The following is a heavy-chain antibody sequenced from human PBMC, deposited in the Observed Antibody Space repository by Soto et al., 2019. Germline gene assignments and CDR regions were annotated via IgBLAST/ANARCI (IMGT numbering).Heavy chain of an antibody. D-gene: IGHD2-2*03. CDR2: ISCQENNK. V-gene: IGHV3-30*18. J-gene: IGHJ3*01. Sequence: QVQLVESGGGVVQPGRSLRLSCAASGFVFRNYVMNWVRQAPGQGLEWVSMISCQENNKHYPASVKGRFTISRDTSRNTLFLQMNSLRREDTVMYYCAKEKEDFGCCGSTRCLVSDGYDFWGLGTMVTVSS. CDR3: AKEKEDFGCCGSTRCLVSDGYDF. CDR1: GFVFRNYV.